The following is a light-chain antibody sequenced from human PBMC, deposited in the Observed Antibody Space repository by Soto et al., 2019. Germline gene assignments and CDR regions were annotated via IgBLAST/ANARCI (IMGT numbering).Light chain of an antibody. J-gene: IGKJ1*01. CDR1: QSVSNNY. Sequence: EIVLTQSPGTLSLSPGERATLSCRASQSVSNNYLAWYQQKPGQAPRLLIYGASNRATGIPDRFSGSGSGTDFTLTISRLEPEDFAVYYCHQYGSSLWTFGQGTNVEVK. V-gene: IGKV3-20*01. CDR3: HQYGSSLWT. CDR2: GAS.